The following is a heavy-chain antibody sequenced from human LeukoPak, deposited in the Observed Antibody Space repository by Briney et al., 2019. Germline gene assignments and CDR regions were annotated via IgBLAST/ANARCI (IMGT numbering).Heavy chain of an antibody. CDR3: AKLWGYYGSGSPSSYYYYMDV. V-gene: IGHV3-30*02. CDR1: GFTFSSYG. J-gene: IGHJ6*03. Sequence: GGSLRLSCAASGFTFSSYGMHWVRQAPGKGLEWVAVIWYDGSNKYYADSVKGRFTISRDNSKNTLYLQMNSLRAEDTAVYYCAKLWGYYGSGSPSSYYYYMDVWGKGTTVTVSS. D-gene: IGHD3-10*01. CDR2: IWYDGSNK.